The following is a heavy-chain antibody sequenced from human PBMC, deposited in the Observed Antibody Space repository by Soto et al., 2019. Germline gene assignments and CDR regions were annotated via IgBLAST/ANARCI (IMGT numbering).Heavy chain of an antibody. J-gene: IGHJ6*02. D-gene: IGHD7-27*01. CDR1: GFTFSRSE. Sequence: GGSLRLSCAASGFTFSRSEMNCVRQALWKRLEWVSYISSSGSTIYYAGSVKGRFTISRDNAKNSLYLQMNSLRAEDTAVYYCARDRGNWANYYYYGMDVWGQGTTVTVSS. CDR2: ISSSGSTI. V-gene: IGHV3-48*03. CDR3: ARDRGNWANYYYYGMDV.